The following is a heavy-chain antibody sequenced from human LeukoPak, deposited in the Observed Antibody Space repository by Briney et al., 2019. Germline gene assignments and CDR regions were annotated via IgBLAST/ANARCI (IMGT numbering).Heavy chain of an antibody. CDR3: VREAGYCAPVCVKTNWFDP. CDR2: ISNGKT. CDR1: GFTVSSNY. Sequence: PGGSLRLSCAASGFTVSSNYMSWVRQPPGKGLEWVAAISNGKTYYADSVRGRFAISRDDSTNTVYLHMNSLRDEDTALYHCVREAGYCAPVCVKTNWFDPWGQGTLVTVSS. V-gene: IGHV3-53*01. D-gene: IGHD2-15*01. J-gene: IGHJ5*02.